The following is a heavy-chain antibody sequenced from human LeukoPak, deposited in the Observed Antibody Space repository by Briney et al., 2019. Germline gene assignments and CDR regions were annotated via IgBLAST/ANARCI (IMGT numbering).Heavy chain of an antibody. CDR2: IYYSGST. J-gene: IGHJ1*01. D-gene: IGHD6-13*01. Sequence: PSQTLSLTCTVSGGSISSGGYYWSWIRQHPGKGLEWIGYIYYSGSTYYNPSLKSRVTMSVDTSKDQFSLKLSSVTAADTAVYYCARYSSSWYLDAEYFQHWGQGTLVTVSS. CDR1: GGSISSGGYY. V-gene: IGHV4-31*03. CDR3: ARYSSSWYLDAEYFQH.